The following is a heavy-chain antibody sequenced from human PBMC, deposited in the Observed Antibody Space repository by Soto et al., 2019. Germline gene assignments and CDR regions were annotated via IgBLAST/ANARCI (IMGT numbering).Heavy chain of an antibody. CDR1: GYTFTTYG. CDR2: ISTYNGNT. Sequence: QVQLVQSGAEVKKPGASVKVSCKASGYTFTTYGISWVRQDPGQGLEWMGWISTYNGNTYYTQKLQGRVTMTTDTSTNTAYMELTSLKSDDTAVYYCAREYCANGVCYLPDYWGQGTLVTVSS. D-gene: IGHD2-8*01. J-gene: IGHJ4*02. CDR3: AREYCANGVCYLPDY. V-gene: IGHV1-18*01.